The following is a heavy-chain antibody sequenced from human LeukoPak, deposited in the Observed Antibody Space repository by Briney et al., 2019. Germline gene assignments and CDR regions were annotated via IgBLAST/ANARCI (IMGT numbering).Heavy chain of an antibody. J-gene: IGHJ4*02. CDR3: ARGCGSASCPYFFDY. D-gene: IGHD2-2*01. CDR1: GFTISSNY. Sequence: GGSLRLSCAASGFTISSNYMSWVRQAPEKGLEWVSVIYSVGTTYYADSVKGRFTISRDNSKNTLYLQMNSLRAEDTAVYYCARGCGSASCPYFFDYWGQGTLVTVSS. V-gene: IGHV3-66*01. CDR2: IYSVGTT.